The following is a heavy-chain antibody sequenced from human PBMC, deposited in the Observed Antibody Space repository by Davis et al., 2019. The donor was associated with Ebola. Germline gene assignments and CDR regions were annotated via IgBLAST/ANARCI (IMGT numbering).Heavy chain of an antibody. Sequence: ASVKVSCKASGYTFTSYAMHWVRQAPGQRLEWMGWINAGNGNTKYSQKFQGRVTITRDTSASTAYMELSSLRSEDTAVYYCARDRVSADNTMVRGDWFDPWGQGTLVTVSS. CDR1: GYTFTSYA. CDR2: INAGNGNT. D-gene: IGHD3-10*01. J-gene: IGHJ5*02. CDR3: ARDRVSADNTMVRGDWFDP. V-gene: IGHV1-3*01.